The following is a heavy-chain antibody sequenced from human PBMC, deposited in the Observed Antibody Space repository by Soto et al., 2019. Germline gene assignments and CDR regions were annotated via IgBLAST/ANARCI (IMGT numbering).Heavy chain of an antibody. CDR2: IRGSAGTP. Sequence: GGSLRLSCAASGFTFSNYAMNWVRQAPGKGLEWVASIRGSAGTPYYADSVRGRFTISRDNSKNTLSLQMNSLRVEDTAVYYCAKDRGYFAYWGQGALVTVSS. V-gene: IGHV3-23*01. CDR3: AKDRGYFAY. CDR1: GFTFSNYA. D-gene: IGHD3-10*01. J-gene: IGHJ4*02.